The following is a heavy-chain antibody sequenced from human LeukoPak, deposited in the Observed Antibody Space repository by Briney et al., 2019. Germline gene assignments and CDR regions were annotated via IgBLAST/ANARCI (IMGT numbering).Heavy chain of an antibody. D-gene: IGHD6-19*01. CDR3: ARGRRGYSSGLNFDY. Sequence: ASETLSLTCAVYGGSFSGYYWSWIRQPPGKGPEWIGEINHSGSTNYNPSLKSRVTISVDTSKNQFSLKLSSVTAADTAVYYCARGRRGYSSGLNFDYWGQGTLVTVSS. CDR2: INHSGST. CDR1: GGSFSGYY. J-gene: IGHJ4*02. V-gene: IGHV4-34*01.